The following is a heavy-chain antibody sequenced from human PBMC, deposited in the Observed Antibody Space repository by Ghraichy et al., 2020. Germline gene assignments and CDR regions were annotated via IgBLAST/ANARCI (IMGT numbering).Heavy chain of an antibody. CDR3: ARGEWLFDY. J-gene: IGHJ4*02. CDR2: IYHSGST. CDR1: GYSISSGYY. D-gene: IGHD3-3*01. V-gene: IGHV4-38-2*01. Sequence: SETLALTCAVSGYSISSGYYWGWIRQPPGKGLEWIGSIYHSGSTYYNPSLKSRVTISVDTSKNQFSLKLSSVTAADTAVYYCARGEWLFDYWGQGTLVTVSS.